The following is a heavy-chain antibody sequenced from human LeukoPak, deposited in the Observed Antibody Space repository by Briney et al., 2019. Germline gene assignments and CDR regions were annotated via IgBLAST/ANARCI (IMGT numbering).Heavy chain of an antibody. CDR3: ATAPRGVYGVMALDL. J-gene: IGHJ5*02. D-gene: IGHD3-10*01. V-gene: IGHV3-53*01. CDR1: GLTVSDSY. CDR2: IHSGGTT. Sequence: GGSLRLSCVGSGLTVSDSYMYWVRQAPGKGLEWVSVIHSGGTTAFADSVKGRFTISRDHSKNTLYLQMNSLRAEDTAVYYCATAPRGVYGVMALDLWGQGTLVTVSS.